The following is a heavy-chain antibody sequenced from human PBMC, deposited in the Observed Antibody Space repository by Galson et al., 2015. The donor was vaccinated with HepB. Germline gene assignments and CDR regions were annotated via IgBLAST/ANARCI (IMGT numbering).Heavy chain of an antibody. CDR2: ISYDGSNK. V-gene: IGHV3-30*04. Sequence: SLRLSCAASGFTFSSYAMHWVRRAPGKGLEWVAVISYDGSNKYYADSVKGRFTISRDNSKNTLYLQMNSLRAEDTAVYYCARAYSGTFYGMDVWGQGTTVTVSS. CDR3: ARAYSGTFYGMDV. J-gene: IGHJ6*02. D-gene: IGHD1-26*01. CDR1: GFTFSSYA.